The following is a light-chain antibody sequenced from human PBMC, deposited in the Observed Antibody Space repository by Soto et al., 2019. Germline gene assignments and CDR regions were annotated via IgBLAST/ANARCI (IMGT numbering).Light chain of an antibody. CDR2: EVS. CDR1: SSDVGGYNY. Sequence: QSALTQPASVSGSPGQSITISCTGTSSDVGGYNYVSWYQQHPGKAPKLMIYEVSNRPSGVSNRFSGSKSGNTASLTISGLQAEDEADYYCSSYTGSSLPVFGGGTQLTVL. V-gene: IGLV2-14*01. CDR3: SSYTGSSLPV. J-gene: IGLJ2*01.